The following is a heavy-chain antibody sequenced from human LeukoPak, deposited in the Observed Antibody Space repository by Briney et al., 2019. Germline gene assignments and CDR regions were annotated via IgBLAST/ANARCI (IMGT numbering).Heavy chain of an antibody. CDR3: AKVMWDIVVVPAAMPVGYYYGMDV. D-gene: IGHD2-2*01. V-gene: IGHV3-23*01. Sequence: GGSLRLSCSASGFTFSTYWMSWVRQAPGKGLEWVSAISGSGGSTYYADSVKGRFTISRDNSKSTLYLQMNSLRAEDTAVYYCAKVMWDIVVVPAAMPVGYYYGMDVWGQGTTVTVSS. CDR2: ISGSGGST. CDR1: GFTFSTYW. J-gene: IGHJ6*02.